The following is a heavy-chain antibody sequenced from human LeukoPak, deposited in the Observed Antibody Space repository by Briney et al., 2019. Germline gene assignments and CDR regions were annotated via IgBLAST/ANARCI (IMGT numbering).Heavy chain of an antibody. CDR3: ARGISGGAAAGNQGDY. D-gene: IGHD6-13*01. V-gene: IGHV3-30*03. Sequence: GGSLRLSCAVSGFTFSSYGVHWVRQAPGKGLEWVAVISYDGSNKYYADSVKGRFTISRDNSKNTLYLQMNSLRAEDTAVYYCARGISGGAAAGNQGDYWGQGTPVTVSS. CDR1: GFTFSSYG. CDR2: ISYDGSNK. J-gene: IGHJ4*02.